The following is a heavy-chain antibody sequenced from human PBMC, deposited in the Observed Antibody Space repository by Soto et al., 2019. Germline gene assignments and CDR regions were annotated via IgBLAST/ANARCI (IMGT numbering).Heavy chain of an antibody. CDR2: INPSGGST. V-gene: IGHV1-46*01. CDR1: GYTFTSYY. D-gene: IGHD2-21*01. Sequence: QVQLVQSGAEVKKPGASVKVSCKASGYTFTSYYMHWVRQAPGQGLEWMGIINPSGGSTSYAQKFQVRVTMTRDTSTSTVYMELSSLSSEDTAVYYGARDTESHIVVVNASMGYSVQGTMVTVSS. CDR3: ARDTESHIVVVNASMGY. J-gene: IGHJ4*02.